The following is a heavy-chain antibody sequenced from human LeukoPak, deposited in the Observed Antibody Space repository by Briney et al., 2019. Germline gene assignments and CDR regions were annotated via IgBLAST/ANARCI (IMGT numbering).Heavy chain of an antibody. CDR1: GGSISSNY. J-gene: IGHJ2*01. V-gene: IGHV4-4*07. CDR3: ARDRGGYNWYFDL. Sequence: SETLSLTCTVSGGSISSNYWNWIRQPAGKGLEWIGRMYPSGSTNSNPSLNSRVTMSVDTSTNQFSLKLSSVTATDSAVYYCARDRGGYNWYFDLWGRGTLVTVSS. CDR2: MYPSGST. D-gene: IGHD5-12*01.